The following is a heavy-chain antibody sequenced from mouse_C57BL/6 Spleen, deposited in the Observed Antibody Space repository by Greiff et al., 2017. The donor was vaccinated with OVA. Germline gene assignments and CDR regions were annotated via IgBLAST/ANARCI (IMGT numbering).Heavy chain of an antibody. J-gene: IGHJ2*01. V-gene: IGHV3-6*01. CDR2: ISYDGSN. CDR3: AKERNYYYGSSYFDY. Sequence: EVQLQQSGPGLVKPSQSLSLTCSVTGYSITSGYYWNWIRQFPGNKLEWMGYISYDGSNNYNPSLKNRISITRDTSKNQFFLKLNSVTTEDTATYYCAKERNYYYGSSYFDYWGQGTTLTVSS. CDR1: GYSITSGYY. D-gene: IGHD1-1*01.